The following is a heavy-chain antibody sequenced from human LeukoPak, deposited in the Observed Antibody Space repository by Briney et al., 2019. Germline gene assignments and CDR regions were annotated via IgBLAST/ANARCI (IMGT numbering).Heavy chain of an antibody. CDR2: ISSSGDTT. Sequence: TGGSLRLSCAASGFTFSSYAMNWVRQAPGKGLEWVSFISSSGDTTYYADSVKGRFTISRDSSKNTLYLQMNSLRAEDTAVYYCAKSRGESRGASNYWGQGTLVTVSS. J-gene: IGHJ4*02. CDR1: GFTFSSYA. CDR3: AKSRGESRGASNY. V-gene: IGHV3-23*01. D-gene: IGHD1-26*01.